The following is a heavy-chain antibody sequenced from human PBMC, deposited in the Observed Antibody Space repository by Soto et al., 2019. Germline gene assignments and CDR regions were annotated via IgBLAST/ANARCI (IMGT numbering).Heavy chain of an antibody. V-gene: IGHV4-59*01. CDR2: IYWRT. D-gene: IGHD3-22*01. Sequence: SETLSLTCTVSGGSISSYYWSWIRQPPGKELEWIGYIYWRTNYNPSLKSRVTISVDTSKNQFSLRLSSVTAADTAVYYCARGNYYDSSGYYDYWGQGTLVTV. CDR1: GGSISSYY. J-gene: IGHJ4*02. CDR3: ARGNYYDSSGYYDY.